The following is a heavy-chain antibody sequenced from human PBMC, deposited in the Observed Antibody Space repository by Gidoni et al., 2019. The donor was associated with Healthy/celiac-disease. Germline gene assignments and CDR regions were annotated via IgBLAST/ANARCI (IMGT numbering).Heavy chain of an antibody. CDR3: TTIVVVPAAIFALEDY. V-gene: IGHV3-15*01. D-gene: IGHD2-2*01. J-gene: IGHJ4*02. CDR2: IKSKTDGGTT. CDR1: GFTFSNAW. Sequence: EVQLVESGGGLVKPVGSLRLSCAASGFTFSNAWMSWVRQAPGKGLEWVGRIKSKTDGGTTDYAAPVKGRFTISRDDSKNTLYLQMNSLKTEDTAVYYCTTIVVVPAAIFALEDYWGQGTLVTVSS.